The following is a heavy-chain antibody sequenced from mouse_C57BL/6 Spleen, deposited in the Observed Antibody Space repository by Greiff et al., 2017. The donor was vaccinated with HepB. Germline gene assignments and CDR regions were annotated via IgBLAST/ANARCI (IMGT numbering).Heavy chain of an antibody. CDR3: AREEYSNYVAWFAY. D-gene: IGHD2-5*01. J-gene: IGHJ3*01. V-gene: IGHV3-6*01. Sequence: ESGPGLVKPSQSLSLTCSVPGYSITSGYYWNWIRQFPGNKLEWMGYISYDGSNNYNPSLKNRISITRDTSKNQFFLKLNSVTTEDTATYYCAREEYSNYVAWFAYWGQGTLVTVSA. CDR2: ISYDGSN. CDR1: GYSITSGYY.